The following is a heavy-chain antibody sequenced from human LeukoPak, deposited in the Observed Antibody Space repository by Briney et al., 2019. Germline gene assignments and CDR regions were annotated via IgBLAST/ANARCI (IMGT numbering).Heavy chain of an antibody. CDR1: GFTFSIYS. J-gene: IGHJ4*02. Sequence: PGGSLRLSCAASGFTFSIYSMNWVRQAPGKGLEWLSYISSSSSTIYYADSVKGRFTISRDNARNSLYLQMNSLRDEDTAVYYCATDFTASYRLDYWGQGTLVTVSS. V-gene: IGHV3-48*02. CDR2: ISSSSSTI. D-gene: IGHD3-16*02. CDR3: ATDFTASYRLDY.